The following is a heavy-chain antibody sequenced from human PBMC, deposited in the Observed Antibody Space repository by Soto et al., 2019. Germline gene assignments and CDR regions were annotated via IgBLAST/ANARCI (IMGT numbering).Heavy chain of an antibody. D-gene: IGHD5-12*01. V-gene: IGHV3-74*01. CDR3: ASGSGYDFWSYYYGMDV. CDR1: GFTFSSYW. Sequence: PGGSLRLSCAASGFTFSSYWMHCVRQAPGKGLVWVSRINSDGSSTSYADSVKGRFTISRDNAKNTLYLQVNSLRAEDTAVYYCASGSGYDFWSYYYGMDVWGQGTTVTVSS. CDR2: INSDGSST. J-gene: IGHJ6*02.